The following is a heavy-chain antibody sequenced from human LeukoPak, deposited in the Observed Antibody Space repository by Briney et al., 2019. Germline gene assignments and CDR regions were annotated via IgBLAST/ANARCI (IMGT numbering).Heavy chain of an antibody. Sequence: GGSLRLSCAASGFTFSTYDMKWVRQAPGKGLEWVSHISGSGGNIGYADSVKGRFTISRDNAKNSLYLQMNSLRAEDTAVYYCARGYYFDYWGQGTLVTVSS. CDR3: ARGYYFDY. V-gene: IGHV3-48*03. CDR2: ISGSGGNI. J-gene: IGHJ4*02. CDR1: GFTFSTYD.